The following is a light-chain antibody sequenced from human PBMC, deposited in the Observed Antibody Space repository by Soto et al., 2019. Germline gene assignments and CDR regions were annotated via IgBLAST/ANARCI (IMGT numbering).Light chain of an antibody. Sequence: IQLTQSPSSLSASVGDRVTITCRASQGISSYLAWYQQKPGEAPKLLIYLASTLQTGVPSRFSGSGSGTDFTLTISSLQPEDFATYYCQQSYSTPWTFGQGTKVDIK. CDR2: LAS. J-gene: IGKJ1*01. CDR3: QQSYSTPWT. CDR1: QGISSY. V-gene: IGKV1-39*01.